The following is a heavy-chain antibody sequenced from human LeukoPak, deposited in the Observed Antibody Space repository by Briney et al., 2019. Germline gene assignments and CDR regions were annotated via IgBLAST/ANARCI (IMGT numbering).Heavy chain of an antibody. CDR1: GGSISSSSYY. CDR2: IYYSGST. Sequence: PSETLSLTCTVSGGSISSSSYYWGWIRQPPGKGLEWIGSIYYSGSTYYNPSLKSRVTISVDTSKNQFSLKPSSVTAADTAVYYCARPRITIFGVVPGWFDPWGQGTLVTVSS. V-gene: IGHV4-39*01. D-gene: IGHD3-3*01. CDR3: ARPRITIFGVVPGWFDP. J-gene: IGHJ5*02.